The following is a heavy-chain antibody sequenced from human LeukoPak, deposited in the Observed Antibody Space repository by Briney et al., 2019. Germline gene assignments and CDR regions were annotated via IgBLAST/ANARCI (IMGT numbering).Heavy chain of an antibody. J-gene: IGHJ4*02. D-gene: IGHD2-2*01. CDR1: GFTFSSYA. CDR3: AKGTTTFHDYFDY. V-gene: IGHV3-23*01. Sequence: GGSLRLSCAASGFTFSSYAMSWVRQAPGKGLEWVSAISGSGGSTYYADSVMGRFTISRDNSKNTLYLQMNSLIAEDTAVYYCAKGTTTFHDYFDYWGQGTLVTVSS. CDR2: ISGSGGST.